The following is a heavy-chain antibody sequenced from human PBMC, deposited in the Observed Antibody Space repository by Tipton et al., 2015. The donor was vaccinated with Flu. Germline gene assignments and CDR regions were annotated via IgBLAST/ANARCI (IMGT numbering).Heavy chain of an antibody. CDR2: ISYDGSNK. CDR1: GFTFSSYG. CDR3: AKDGSWIQLEYYFDY. J-gene: IGHJ4*02. V-gene: IGHV3-30*18. D-gene: IGHD5-18*01. Sequence: CAASGFTFSSYGMHWVRQAPGKGLEWVAVISYDGSNKYYADSVKGRFTISRDNSKNTLYLQMNSLRAEDTAVYYCAKDGSWIQLEYYFDYWGQGTLVPVSS.